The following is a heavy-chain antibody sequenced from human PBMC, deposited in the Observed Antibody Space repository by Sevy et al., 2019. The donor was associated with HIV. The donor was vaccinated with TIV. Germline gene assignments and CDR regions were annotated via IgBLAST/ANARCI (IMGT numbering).Heavy chain of an antibody. D-gene: IGHD1-26*01. CDR2: ISGSSNYI. J-gene: IGHJ6*02. CDR1: GFTFDTYS. Sequence: GGSLRLSCAASGFTFDTYSMNWVRQAPGKGLEWVSFISGSSNYIYYADSVKGRFTVSSDNAKNSLYLQMNRVRAEDTAVYYCAKRLVSWDGMDVWGQGTTVTVSS. V-gene: IGHV3-21*01. CDR3: AKRLVSWDGMDV.